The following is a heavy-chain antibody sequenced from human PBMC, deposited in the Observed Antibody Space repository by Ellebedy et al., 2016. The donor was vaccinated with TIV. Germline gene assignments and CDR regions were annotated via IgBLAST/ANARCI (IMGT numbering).Heavy chain of an antibody. CDR1: RYTFTNYG. CDR2: ISGYNGNT. J-gene: IGHJ5*02. D-gene: IGHD6-6*01. Sequence: ASVKVSFXASRYTFTNYGISWVRQAPGQGLEWMGWISGYNGNTNYAQKLQGRVTMTTDTSTSTAYMELRSLRSDDTAVYYCARDWGWYSSSPNWFDPWGQGTLVTVSS. CDR3: ARDWGWYSSSPNWFDP. V-gene: IGHV1-18*01.